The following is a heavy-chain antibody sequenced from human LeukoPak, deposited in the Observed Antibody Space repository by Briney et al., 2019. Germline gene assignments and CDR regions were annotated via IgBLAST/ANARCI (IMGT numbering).Heavy chain of an antibody. J-gene: IGHJ4*02. CDR3: ARDVGYSSGWHWDY. D-gene: IGHD6-19*01. CDR1: GYTFTGYY. Sequence: ASVKVSCKASGYTFTGYYMHWVRQAPGQGLEWMGWINPNSGGTNYAQKFQGRVTMTRDTSTSTAYMELSRLRSDDTAVYYCARDVGYSSGWHWDYWGQGTLVTVSS. V-gene: IGHV1-2*02. CDR2: INPNSGGT.